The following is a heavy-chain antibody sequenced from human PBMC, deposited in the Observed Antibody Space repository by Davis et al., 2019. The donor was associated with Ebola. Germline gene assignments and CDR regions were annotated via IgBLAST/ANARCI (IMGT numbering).Heavy chain of an antibody. Sequence: GESLKISCAASGFTFSDYYMSWIRQAPGKGLEWVANIKQDGSEKYYVDSVKGRFTISRDNAKITLYLQMNSLRAEDTAVYYCARRVGATTGWYFDLWGRGTLVTVSS. CDR2: IKQDGSEK. J-gene: IGHJ2*01. V-gene: IGHV3-7*01. CDR1: GFTFSDYY. CDR3: ARRVGATTGWYFDL. D-gene: IGHD1-26*01.